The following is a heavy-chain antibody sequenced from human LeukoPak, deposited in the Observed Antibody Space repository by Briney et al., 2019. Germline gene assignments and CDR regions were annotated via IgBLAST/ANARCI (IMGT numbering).Heavy chain of an antibody. CDR3: VPRKEWSCYMGV. V-gene: IGHV3-23*01. D-gene: IGHD3-3*01. Sequence: GGSLRLSCAASGFTFSSYWMSWVRQAPGKGLEWVSDISGSGGNTYYADSVKGRFTISRDNSKNTLYLQMNSLRADDTAVYYCVPRKEWSCYMGVWGKGTTVTVSS. CDR2: ISGSGGNT. J-gene: IGHJ6*03. CDR1: GFTFSSYW.